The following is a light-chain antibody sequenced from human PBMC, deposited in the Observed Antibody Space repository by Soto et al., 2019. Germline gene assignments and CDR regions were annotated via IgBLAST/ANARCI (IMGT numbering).Light chain of an antibody. CDR3: QQYNNWPLT. V-gene: IGKV3-15*01. Sequence: EMVVTQSPDTLSLSPGERVTLFCRASQSVRSNLAWYQQKPGQAPRLLIYGASTRATGIPARFSGSGSGTEFTLTISSLQSEDFAVYYCQQYNNWPLTFGGGTKVDI. CDR2: GAS. CDR1: QSVRSN. J-gene: IGKJ4*01.